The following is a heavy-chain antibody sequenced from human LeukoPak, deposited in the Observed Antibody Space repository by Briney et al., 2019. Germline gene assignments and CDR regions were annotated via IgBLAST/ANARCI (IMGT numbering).Heavy chain of an antibody. V-gene: IGHV3-21*01. Sequence: GGSLRLSCAASGFTFSSYSMNWVRQAPGKGLEWVSSISSSSSYIYYADSVKGRFTISRDNAKNSLYLQMNSLRAEDTAVYYCASLGYCSSTSCSYYCHYWGQGTLVTVSS. CDR3: ASLGYCSSTSCSYYCHY. CDR2: ISSSSSYI. J-gene: IGHJ4*02. D-gene: IGHD2-2*01. CDR1: GFTFSSYS.